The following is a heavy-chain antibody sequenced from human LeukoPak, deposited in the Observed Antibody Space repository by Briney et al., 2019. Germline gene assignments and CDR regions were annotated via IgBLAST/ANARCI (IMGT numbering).Heavy chain of an antibody. J-gene: IGHJ4*02. CDR1: GGSISSYY. CDR3: ARQGIAAAGSFDY. V-gene: IGHV4-59*01. D-gene: IGHD6-13*01. CDR2: IYYSGST. Sequence: SETLSLTCTVSGGSISSYYWSWIRQPPGKGLERIGYIYYSGSTNYNPSLKSRVTISVDTSKNQFSLKLSSVTAADTAVYYCARQGIAAAGSFDYWGQGTLVTVSS.